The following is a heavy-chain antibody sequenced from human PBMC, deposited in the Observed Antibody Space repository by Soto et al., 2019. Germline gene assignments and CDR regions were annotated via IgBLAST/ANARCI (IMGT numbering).Heavy chain of an antibody. J-gene: IGHJ6*04. CDR3: ARASGSDGMDV. CDR2: IYPGDSDT. Sequence: GESLKISCNGSGYSFTNYWIVWVRQMPGKGLEWMGSIYPGDSDTRYRPSFQGQVTISADESITTAYLQWTSLKASDTAMYYCARASGSDGMDVWGKGTTVTVSS. CDR1: GYSFTNYW. V-gene: IGHV5-51*01.